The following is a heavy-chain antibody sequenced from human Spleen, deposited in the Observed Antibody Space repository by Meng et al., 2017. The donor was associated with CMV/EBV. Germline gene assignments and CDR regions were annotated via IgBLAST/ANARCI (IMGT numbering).Heavy chain of an antibody. V-gene: IGHV1-2*02. CDR3: ARAWRVGATIVY. D-gene: IGHD1-26*01. CDR1: GYTFTGYY. J-gene: IGHJ4*02. CDR2: INPNSGGP. Sequence: ASVKVSCKASGYTFTGYYMLWVRQAPGQGLEWMGWINPNSGGPNYAQKFQGRVTMTRDTSISTAYKELSRLRSDDTPVYCCARAWRVGATIVYGGQGTLVTVSS.